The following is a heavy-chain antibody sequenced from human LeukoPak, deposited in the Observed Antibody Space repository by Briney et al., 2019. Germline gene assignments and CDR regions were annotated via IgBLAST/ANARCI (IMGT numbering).Heavy chain of an antibody. Sequence: ASVKVSCKASGYTFTSYGISWVRQAPGQGLEWMGWINTYNGNTNYAQKLQGRVTMTTDTSTSTAYMELRSLRSDDTAVYYCARGKQQLGTLDYWGQGTLVTVSS. J-gene: IGHJ4*02. CDR2: INTYNGNT. CDR3: ARGKQQLGTLDY. CDR1: GYTFTSYG. V-gene: IGHV1-18*01. D-gene: IGHD6-13*01.